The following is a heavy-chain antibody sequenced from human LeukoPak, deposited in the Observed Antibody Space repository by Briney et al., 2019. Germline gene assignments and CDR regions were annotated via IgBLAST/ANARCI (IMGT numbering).Heavy chain of an antibody. V-gene: IGHV1-8*01. CDR1: GYTFTSYD. D-gene: IGHD2-2*01. Sequence: KPGASVKVSCKASGYTFTSYDINWVRQATGQGLEWMGWMNPNSGNTGYAQKFQGRVTMTRNTSISTAYMELSSLRSEDTAVYYCARGQRYPRYCSSTSCGFDPWGQGTLVTVSS. CDR3: ARGQRYPRYCSSTSCGFDP. J-gene: IGHJ5*02. CDR2: MNPNSGNT.